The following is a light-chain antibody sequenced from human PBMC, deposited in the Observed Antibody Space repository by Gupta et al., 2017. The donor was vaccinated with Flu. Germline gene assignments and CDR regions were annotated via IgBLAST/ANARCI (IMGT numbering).Light chain of an antibody. Sequence: STGQTSSITCSGDKWGNKFVSWYQQKPGQSTVLVVYQDTKRPAGIPERFSGSNSGNTATLTISGAQAMDEADFYCQTWDSSTGVFGGGTKLTVL. CDR1: KWGNKF. J-gene: IGLJ2*01. CDR2: QDT. V-gene: IGLV3-1*01. CDR3: QTWDSSTGV.